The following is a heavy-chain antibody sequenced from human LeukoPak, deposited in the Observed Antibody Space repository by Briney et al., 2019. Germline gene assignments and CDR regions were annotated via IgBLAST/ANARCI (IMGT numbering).Heavy chain of an antibody. Sequence: PSETLSLTCTVSGGSISSSSYYWGWIRQPPGKGLEWIGSIYYSGSTYYNPSLKSRVTISVDTSKNQFSLKLSSVTAADTAVYYCARLRSGWTGFILYWGQGTLVTVSS. V-gene: IGHV4-39*01. CDR2: IYYSGST. CDR1: GGSISSSSYY. CDR3: ARLRSGWTGFILY. D-gene: IGHD6-19*01. J-gene: IGHJ4*02.